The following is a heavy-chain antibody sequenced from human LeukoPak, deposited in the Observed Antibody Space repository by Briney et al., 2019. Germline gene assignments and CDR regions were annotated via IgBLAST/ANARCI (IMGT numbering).Heavy chain of an antibody. V-gene: IGHV3-21*01. CDR3: ARDRGVDYCSGGSCSHYYYYMDV. Sequence: GGSLRLSCAASGFTFSSYSMNWVRQAPGKGLEWVSSISSSSSYIYYADSVKGRFTISRDNAKNSLYLQMNSLRAEDTAVYYCARDRGVDYCSGGSCSHYYYYMDVWGKGTTVTISS. J-gene: IGHJ6*03. D-gene: IGHD2-15*01. CDR1: GFTFSSYS. CDR2: ISSSSSYI.